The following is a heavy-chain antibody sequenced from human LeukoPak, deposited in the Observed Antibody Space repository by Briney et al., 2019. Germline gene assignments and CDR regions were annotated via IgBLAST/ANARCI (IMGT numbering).Heavy chain of an antibody. CDR1: GYTFTSYD. D-gene: IGHD5-24*01. CDR3: ASQNTDGPNPTVDY. Sequence: GASVKVSCKASGYTFTSYDINWERQATGQGLGWMGWMNPNSGNTSYAQKFQGRVTMTRNTSISTAYMELSSLRSEDTAVYYCASQNTDGPNPTVDYWGQGTLVTVSS. J-gene: IGHJ4*02. CDR2: MNPNSGNT. V-gene: IGHV1-8*01.